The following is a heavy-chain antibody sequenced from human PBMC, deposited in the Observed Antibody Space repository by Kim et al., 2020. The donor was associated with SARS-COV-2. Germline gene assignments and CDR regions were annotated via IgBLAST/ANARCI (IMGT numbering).Heavy chain of an antibody. V-gene: IGHV3-23*01. D-gene: IGHD2-15*01. CDR2: ISGIVGTT. CDR1: GFTFSNYA. CDR3: ANVVG. Sequence: GGSLRLSCAGSGFTFSNYAMNWVRQAPGKGLEWVSAISGIVGTTYYADSVKGRFTVSRDNSQNTLYLQMNSLRAGDTAVYYCANVVGWGQGTLATVPS. J-gene: IGHJ4*02.